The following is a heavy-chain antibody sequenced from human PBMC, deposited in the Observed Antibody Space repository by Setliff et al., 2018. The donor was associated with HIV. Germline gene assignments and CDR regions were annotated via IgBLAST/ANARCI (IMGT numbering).Heavy chain of an antibody. CDR3: ARRRGQKATGWYYFDF. D-gene: IGHD6-19*01. Sequence: LSLTCSVSGGPITSNTYFWDWIRQAPGKGLEWIGSIYHSGNTYYNPSLKSRVSISVDTSKRQFSLKLTSGTAGDSALYYCARRRGQKATGWYYFDFWGQGALVTVSS. J-gene: IGHJ4*02. CDR1: GGPITSNTYF. CDR2: IYHSGNT. V-gene: IGHV4-39*01.